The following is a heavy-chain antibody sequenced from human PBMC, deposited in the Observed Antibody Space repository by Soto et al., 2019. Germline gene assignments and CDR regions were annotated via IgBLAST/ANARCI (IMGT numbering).Heavy chain of an antibody. J-gene: IGHJ4*02. V-gene: IGHV3-21*01. D-gene: IGHD3-22*01. CDR1: GFTFSSYS. Sequence: GGSLRLSCAASGFTFSSYSMNWVRQAPGKGLEWVSSISSSSSYIYYADSVKGRFTISRDNAKNSLYLQMNSLRAEDTAVYYCARDQNYYDSSGYSHYWGQGTLVTVSS. CDR3: ARDQNYYDSSGYSHY. CDR2: ISSSSSYI.